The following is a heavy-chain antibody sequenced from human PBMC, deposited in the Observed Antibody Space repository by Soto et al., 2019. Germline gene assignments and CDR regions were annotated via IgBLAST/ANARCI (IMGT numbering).Heavy chain of an antibody. CDR1: GFTFGHYW. Sequence: EVQLVESGGGLVQPGGSLRLSCVASGFTFGHYWMHWVREAPGKGLLWVSRITSDGSNTAYADSVKGRFTISRDNAKNTLYLQLNSLRAEDTAIYYCASLLWGSVSTDYWCQGILVTVSS. J-gene: IGHJ4*02. CDR2: ITSDGSNT. CDR3: ASLLWGSVSTDY. V-gene: IGHV3-74*01. D-gene: IGHD2-21*01.